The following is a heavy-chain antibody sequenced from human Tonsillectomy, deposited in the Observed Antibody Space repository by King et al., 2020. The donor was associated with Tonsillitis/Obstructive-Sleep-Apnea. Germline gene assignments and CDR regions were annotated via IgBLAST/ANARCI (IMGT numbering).Heavy chain of an antibody. D-gene: IGHD2-15*01. CDR3: ARGHCSGGSCPNDY. CDR2: IYYSGSA. Sequence: QLQESGPGLVKPSGTLSLTCAVSGDSVSNSNWWTWVRQPPGKGLEWIGEIYYSGSAHYHPSLKSRVNISLDKSKNQFSLKLTSVTAADTAVYYCARGHCSGGSCPNDYWGQGTLVTVSS. CDR1: GDSVSNSNW. V-gene: IGHV4-4*02. J-gene: IGHJ4*02.